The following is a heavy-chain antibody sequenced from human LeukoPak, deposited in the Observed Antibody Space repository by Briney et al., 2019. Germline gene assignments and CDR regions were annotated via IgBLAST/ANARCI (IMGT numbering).Heavy chain of an antibody. J-gene: IGHJ4*02. CDR3: VKDAWRGHGSGY. D-gene: IGHD3-3*01. V-gene: IGHV3-30*18. Sequence: PGRSLRLSCVASGFTFSSYGMHWVRQAPGKGLEWVAVISYDGSNKYYADSVKGRFTISRDNSKNTLYLQMNSLRAEDTAVYYCVKDAWRGHGSGYWGQGTLVTVSS. CDR2: ISYDGSNK. CDR1: GFTFSSYG.